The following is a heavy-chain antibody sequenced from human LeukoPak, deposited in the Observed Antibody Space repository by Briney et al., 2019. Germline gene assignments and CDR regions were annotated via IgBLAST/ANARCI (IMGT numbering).Heavy chain of an antibody. CDR1: GYTFTGYY. D-gene: IGHD3-10*01. Sequence: ASVKVSCKASGYTFTGYYMHWVRQAPGQGLEWMGWINPNSGGTNYAQKFQGRVTMTRDTSISTACMELSRLRSDDTAVYYCARDRSLLWFGESQCFDYWGQGTLVTVSS. CDR2: INPNSGGT. CDR3: ARDRSLLWFGESQCFDY. J-gene: IGHJ4*02. V-gene: IGHV1-2*02.